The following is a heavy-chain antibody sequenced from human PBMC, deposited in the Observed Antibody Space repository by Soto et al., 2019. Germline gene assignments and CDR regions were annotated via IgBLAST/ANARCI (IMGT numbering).Heavy chain of an antibody. V-gene: IGHV3-11*01. CDR3: ARDIAVAEQTGVPDYYYGMDV. D-gene: IGHD6-19*01. J-gene: IGHJ6*04. CDR2: ISSSGSTI. Sequence: PGGSLRLSCAASGFTFSDYYMSWIRQAPGKGLEWVSYISSSGSTIYYADSVKGRFTISRDNAKNSLYLQMNSLRAEDTAVYYCARDIAVAEQTGVPDYYYGMDVWGKGTTVPVAS. CDR1: GFTFSDYY.